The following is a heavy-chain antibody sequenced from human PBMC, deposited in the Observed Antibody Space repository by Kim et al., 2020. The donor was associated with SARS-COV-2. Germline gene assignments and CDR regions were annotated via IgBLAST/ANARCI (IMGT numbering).Heavy chain of an antibody. V-gene: IGHV4-39*01. CDR3: ARLEWGAASLRSRQIAARPQSGTGVNGY. Sequence: SETLSLTCTVSGGSISSSSYYWGWIRQPPGKGLEWIGSIYYSGSTYYNPSLKSRVTISVDTSKNQFSLKLSSVTAADTAVYYCARLEWGAASLRSRQIAARPQSGTGVNGYWGQGTLVTVSS. CDR1: GGSISSSSYY. J-gene: IGHJ4*02. CDR2: IYYSGST. D-gene: IGHD6-6*01.